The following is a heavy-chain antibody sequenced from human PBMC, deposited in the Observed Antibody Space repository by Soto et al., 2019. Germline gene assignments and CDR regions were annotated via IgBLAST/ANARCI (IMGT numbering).Heavy chain of an antibody. D-gene: IGHD3-3*01. V-gene: IGHV1-69*13. CDR1: GGTFSSYA. CDR2: IIPIFGTA. CDR3: ARVVMVTIFGVVTKYYYYGMDV. Sequence: SVKVSCKASGGTFSSYAISWVRQAPGQGLEWMGGIIPIFGTANYAQKFQGRVTITADESTSTAYMELSSLRSEDTAVYYCARVVMVTIFGVVTKYYYYGMDVWGQGTKVTVSS. J-gene: IGHJ6*02.